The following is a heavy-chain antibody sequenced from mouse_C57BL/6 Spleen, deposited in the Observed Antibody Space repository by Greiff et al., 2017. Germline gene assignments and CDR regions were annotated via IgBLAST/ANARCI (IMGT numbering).Heavy chain of an antibody. V-gene: IGHV1-50*01. J-gene: IGHJ2*01. Sequence: QVQLQQPGAELVKPGASVKLSCKASGYTFTSYWMQWVKQRPGQGLEWIGEIDPSDSYTNYNQKFKGKATLTVDTSSSTAYMQLSSLTSEDSAVYYCASGGYGSIFDYWGQGTTLTVSS. D-gene: IGHD1-1*01. CDR2: IDPSDSYT. CDR3: ASGGYGSIFDY. CDR1: GYTFTSYW.